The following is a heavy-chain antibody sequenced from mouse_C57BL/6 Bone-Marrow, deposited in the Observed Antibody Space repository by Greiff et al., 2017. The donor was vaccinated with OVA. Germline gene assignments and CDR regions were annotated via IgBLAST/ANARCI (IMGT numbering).Heavy chain of an antibody. V-gene: IGHV3-6*01. J-gene: IGHJ2*01. CDR2: ISYDGSN. CDR3: ARERFLYFDY. CDR1: GYSITSGYY. Sequence: EVQVVESGPGLVKPSQSLSLTCSVTGYSITSGYYWNWIRQFPGNKLEWMGYISYDGSNNYNPSLKNRISITRDTSKNQFFLKLNSVTTEDTATYYCARERFLYFDYWGQGTTLTVSS.